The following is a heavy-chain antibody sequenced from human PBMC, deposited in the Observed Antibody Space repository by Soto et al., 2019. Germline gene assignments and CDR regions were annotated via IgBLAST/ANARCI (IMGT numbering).Heavy chain of an antibody. D-gene: IGHD3-10*01. J-gene: IGHJ4*02. CDR3: AKDRMGAGVRGYFDY. Sequence: QVQLVESGGGVVQPGRSLRLSCAASGFTFSSYGMHWVRQAPGKGLEWVAVIIYDGSNKYYADSVKGRFTISRDNSNSTLYLQMNSLRAEDTAVYYCAKDRMGAGVRGYFDYWGQGTLVTVSS. CDR1: GFTFSSYG. V-gene: IGHV3-30*18. CDR2: IIYDGSNK.